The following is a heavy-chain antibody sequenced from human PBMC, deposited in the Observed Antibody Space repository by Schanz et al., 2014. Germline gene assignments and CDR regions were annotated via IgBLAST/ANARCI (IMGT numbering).Heavy chain of an antibody. CDR3: ARPSSVVGITGWFDT. J-gene: IGHJ5*02. CDR2: ISYSGNT. V-gene: IGHV4-39*01. CDR1: GTSITSSTYY. Sequence: QLQLRESGPGLVKPSETLSLICSVSGTSITSSTYYWGWIRQPPGKGPEWIGSISYSGNTYYTPSLTSRVPISLDPPKNQFSLNLTSVTAADTAVYYCARPSSVVGITGWFDTWGQGTLVTVSS. D-gene: IGHD3-22*01.